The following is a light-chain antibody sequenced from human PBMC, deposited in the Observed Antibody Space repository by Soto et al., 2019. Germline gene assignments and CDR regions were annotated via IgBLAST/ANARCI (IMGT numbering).Light chain of an antibody. Sequence: PGERATLSCRASQSVTRNFLAWYQQKPGQAPRLLIYGASTRAAGVPDRFSGSGSGTDFTLTITRLEPEDFAVYYCQQYGRSPLLYTFGQGTKLGVK. CDR2: GAS. CDR3: QQYGRSPLLYT. CDR1: QSVTRNF. J-gene: IGKJ2*01. V-gene: IGKV3-20*01.